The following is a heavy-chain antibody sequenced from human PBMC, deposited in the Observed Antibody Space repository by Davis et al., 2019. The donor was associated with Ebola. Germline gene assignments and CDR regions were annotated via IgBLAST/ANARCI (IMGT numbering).Heavy chain of an antibody. CDR1: GGTFSSYG. V-gene: IGHV3-33*06. CDR3: AKVESGYFDWLPVSYGMDV. CDR2: IWYDGSNK. Sequence: SCKASGGTFSSYGMHWVRQAPGKGLEWVAVIWYDGSNKYYADSVKGRFTISRDNSKNTLYLQMNSLRAEDTAVYYCAKVESGYFDWLPVSYGMDVWGQGTTVTVS. D-gene: IGHD3-9*01. J-gene: IGHJ6*02.